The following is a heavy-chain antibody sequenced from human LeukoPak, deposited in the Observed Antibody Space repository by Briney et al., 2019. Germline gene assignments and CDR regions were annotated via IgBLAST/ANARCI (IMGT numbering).Heavy chain of an antibody. CDR2: IYHSGST. D-gene: IGHD3-22*01. V-gene: IGHV4-38-2*01. CDR3: ARLSPPPYYYDSSGYYNYYYYYMDV. J-gene: IGHJ6*03. CDR1: GGSFSGYY. Sequence: SETLSLTCAVYGGSFSGYYWGWIRQPPGKGLEWIGSIYHSGSTYYNPSLKSRVTISVDTSKNQFSLKLSSVTAADTAVYYCARLSPPPYYYDSSGYYNYYYYYMDVWGKGTTVTVSS.